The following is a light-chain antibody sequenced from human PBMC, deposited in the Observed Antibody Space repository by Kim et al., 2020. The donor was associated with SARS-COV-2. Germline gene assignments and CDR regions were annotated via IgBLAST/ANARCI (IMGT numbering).Light chain of an antibody. CDR2: GSY. J-gene: IGLJ2*01. CDR1: RPNIGSGYD. Sequence: QSVLTQPPSVSGAPGQRVTISCTGSRPNIGSGYDVHWYQQLPGTAPKLLIYGSYNRPSGVPDRFSGSKSDTSASLAITGLQADDEADYYCQSYDSSLSVVFGGGTQLTVL. CDR3: QSYDSSLSVV. V-gene: IGLV1-40*01.